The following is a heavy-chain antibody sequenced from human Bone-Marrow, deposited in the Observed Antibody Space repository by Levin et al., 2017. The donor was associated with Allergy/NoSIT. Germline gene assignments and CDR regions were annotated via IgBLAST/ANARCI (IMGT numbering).Heavy chain of an antibody. CDR3: ARADCRSTACYPL. V-gene: IGHV1-2*02. J-gene: IGHJ4*02. CDR2: INPASGAV. D-gene: IGHD2-2*01. CDR1: GYIFTGYY. Sequence: GGSLRLSCKASGYIFTGYYIHWVRQAPGQGLEWMGWINPASGAVNYAQKFLGRVTMTRDTSISTAYMELSRVTSDDTAVYYCARADCRSTACYPLWGQGTLVTVSS.